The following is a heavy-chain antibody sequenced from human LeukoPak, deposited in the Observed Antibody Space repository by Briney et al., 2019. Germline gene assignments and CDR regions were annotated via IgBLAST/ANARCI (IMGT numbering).Heavy chain of an antibody. Sequence: GGSLRLSCAASGLTFSSYWMSWVRQAPGKGLEWVANIKQDGSEKYYVDSVKGRFTISRDNAKNSLYLQMNSLRAEDTAVYYCAVTGYSSGWYNYWGQGTLVTVSS. CDR1: GLTFSSYW. D-gene: IGHD6-19*01. J-gene: IGHJ4*02. CDR2: IKQDGSEK. CDR3: AVTGYSSGWYNY. V-gene: IGHV3-7*01.